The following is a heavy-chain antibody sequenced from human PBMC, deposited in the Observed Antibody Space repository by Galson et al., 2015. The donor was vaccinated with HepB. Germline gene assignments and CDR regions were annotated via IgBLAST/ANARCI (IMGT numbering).Heavy chain of an antibody. CDR3: ARHGSGSYDHWFDP. J-gene: IGHJ5*02. D-gene: IGHD3-10*01. Sequence: LSLTCSVSGGSISGSSYYWAWIRQPPGKGLEWIGSIYYSGSTYYNPSLKNRVTISVDTSKNQFSLRLSSVTAADTTVYYCARHGSGSYDHWFDPWGQGSLVTVSS. V-gene: IGHV4-39*01. CDR2: IYYSGST. CDR1: GGSISGSSYY.